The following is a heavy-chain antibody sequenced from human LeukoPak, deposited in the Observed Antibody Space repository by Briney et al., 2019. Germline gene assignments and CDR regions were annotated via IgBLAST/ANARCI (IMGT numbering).Heavy chain of an antibody. CDR1: GGTLSSYA. J-gene: IGHJ4*02. CDR3: ARAGSGATGGDYFDY. Sequence: GASVKVSCKASGGTLSSYAISWVRQAPGRGLEWMGGIIPIFGTANYAQKFQGRVTITADESTSTAYMELSSLRSEDTAVYYCARAGSGATGGDYFDYWGQGTLVTVSS. D-gene: IGHD1-26*01. V-gene: IGHV1-69*13. CDR2: IIPIFGTA.